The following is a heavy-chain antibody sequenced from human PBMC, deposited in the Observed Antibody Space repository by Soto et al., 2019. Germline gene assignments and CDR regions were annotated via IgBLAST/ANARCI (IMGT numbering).Heavy chain of an antibody. CDR1: GGSISSGGYY. V-gene: IGHV4-31*03. CDR2: IYYSGST. J-gene: IGHJ6*02. D-gene: IGHD3-3*01. Sequence: SETLSLTCTVSGGSISSGGYYWSWIRQHPGKGLEWIGYIYYSGSTYYNPSLKSRVTISVDTSKNQFSLKLSSVTAADTAVYYCARDRYYDFWSGYHYYGMDVWGQGTTVTVSS. CDR3: ARDRYYDFWSGYHYYGMDV.